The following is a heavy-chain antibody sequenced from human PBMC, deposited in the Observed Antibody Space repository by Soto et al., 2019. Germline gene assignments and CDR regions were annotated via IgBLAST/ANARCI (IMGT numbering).Heavy chain of an antibody. V-gene: IGHV4-30-4*01. CDR1: GGSISSGDYY. D-gene: IGHD2-2*01. J-gene: IGHJ6*02. CDR3: ARDRSTSSTGMDV. Sequence: LSLTCTVSGGSISSGDYYWSWIRQPPGKGLEWIGYIYYSGSTYYNPSLKSRVTISVDTSKNQFSLKLSSVTAADTAVYYCARDRSTSSTGMDVWGQGTTVTVSS. CDR2: IYYSGST.